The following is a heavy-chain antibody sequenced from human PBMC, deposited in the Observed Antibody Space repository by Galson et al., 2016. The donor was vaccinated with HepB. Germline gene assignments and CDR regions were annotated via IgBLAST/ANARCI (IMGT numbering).Heavy chain of an antibody. CDR2: IWFDGRDE. V-gene: IGHV3-33*01. D-gene: IGHD2-8*01. CDR1: GFTFRNNG. Sequence: SLRLSCAASGFTFRNNGMHWVRQAPGKGLEWVAFIWFDGRDENHAESVGGRFSISRDNSKNILYLQMNSLRADDTAVYYCARWLGGRNGCLDYWGQGTLVTVSS. J-gene: IGHJ4*02. CDR3: ARWLGGRNGCLDY.